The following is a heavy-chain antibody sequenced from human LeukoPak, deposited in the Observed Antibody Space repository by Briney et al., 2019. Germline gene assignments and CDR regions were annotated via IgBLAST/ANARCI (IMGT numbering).Heavy chain of an antibody. V-gene: IGHV1-69*04. CDR2: IIPILGIA. J-gene: IGHJ5*02. CDR1: GGTFSSYA. Sequence: GASVKVSCKASGGTFSSYAISWVRQAPGQGLEWMGRIIPILGIANYAQKFQGRVTITADKSTSTAYMELSSLRSEDTAVYYCARSGLHTSPMVRGVENWFDPWGQGTLVTVSS. CDR3: ARSGLHTSPMVRGVENWFDP. D-gene: IGHD3-10*01.